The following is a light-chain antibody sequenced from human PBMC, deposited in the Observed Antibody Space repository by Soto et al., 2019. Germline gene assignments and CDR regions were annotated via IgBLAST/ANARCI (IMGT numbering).Light chain of an antibody. CDR2: KAS. Sequence: DIQMTQSPSTLSASVGDRVTITCRASQSISSWLAWYQQKPGKAPKLLIYKASSLESGVPSRFSGSGSGTEVTLTISSLQPDDFGAYYCQQYNSYSQWTFGQGTKVEIK. V-gene: IGKV1-5*03. J-gene: IGKJ1*01. CDR1: QSISSW. CDR3: QQYNSYSQWT.